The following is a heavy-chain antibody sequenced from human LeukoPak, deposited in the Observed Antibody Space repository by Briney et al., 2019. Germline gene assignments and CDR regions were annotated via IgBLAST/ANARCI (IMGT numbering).Heavy chain of an antibody. Sequence: GGSLRLSCAASGFTFDDYAMHWVRQAPGKGLERVSGISWNSGSIGYADSVKGRFTISRDNSKNTLYLQMNSLRAEDTAVYYCAKYYYGSGEKTYWGQGTLVTVSS. CDR3: AKYYYGSGEKTY. J-gene: IGHJ4*02. CDR2: ISWNSGSI. CDR1: GFTFDDYA. D-gene: IGHD3-10*01. V-gene: IGHV3-9*01.